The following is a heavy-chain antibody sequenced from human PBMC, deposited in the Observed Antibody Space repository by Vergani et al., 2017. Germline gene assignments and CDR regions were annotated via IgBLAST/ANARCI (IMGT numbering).Heavy chain of an antibody. Sequence: QVQLVESGGGLVKPGRSLRLSCVVSGSTSSYYGMHWVRQAPGKGLEWGAVISYDGTQKNYADSVKGRFTISRDNSKSTLYLQMNSLRTEDTAVYYCATKSCGTPGCQIGYFSEWGQGTLVTVSS. J-gene: IGHJ1*01. D-gene: IGHD1-1*01. CDR2: ISYDGTQK. CDR1: GSTSSYYG. V-gene: IGHV3-30*03. CDR3: ATKSCGTPGCQIGYFSE.